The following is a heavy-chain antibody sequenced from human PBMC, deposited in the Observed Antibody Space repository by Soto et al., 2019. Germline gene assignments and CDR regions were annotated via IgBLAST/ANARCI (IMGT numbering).Heavy chain of an antibody. CDR2: IGSRGETYAT. CDR3: ARHLIVSDGSGSYYVRPRPKLSLPYYYYGMDV. J-gene: IGHJ6*02. CDR1: GFTFGASA. V-gene: IGHV3-73*01. D-gene: IGHD3-10*01. Sequence: GGSLRLSCSASGFTFGASALQWVRQASGKGLEWLGRIGSRGETYATTYAASVKGRFTISRDDSKKTAYLQMNSLESEDTAVYYCARHLIVSDGSGSYYVRPRPKLSLPYYYYGMDVWGQGTTVTVSS.